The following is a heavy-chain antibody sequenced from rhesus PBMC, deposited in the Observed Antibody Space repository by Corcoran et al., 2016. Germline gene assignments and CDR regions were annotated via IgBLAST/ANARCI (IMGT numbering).Heavy chain of an antibody. D-gene: IGHD6-25*01. J-gene: IGHJ4*01. CDR1: GGSISSSY. CDR2: IYGSGSST. CDR3: ARGIAAADY. Sequence: QLQLQESGPGLVKPSETLSVTCAVSGGSISSSYWSWIRQAPGKGLAWIGYIYGSGSSTNYNPSLKSRVTLSVDTSKNQLSLKLSSVTTADTAVYYCARGIAAADYWGQGVLVTVSS. V-gene: IGHV4-169*01.